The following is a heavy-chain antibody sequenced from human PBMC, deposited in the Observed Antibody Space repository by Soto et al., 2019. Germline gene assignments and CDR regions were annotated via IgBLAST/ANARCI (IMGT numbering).Heavy chain of an antibody. D-gene: IGHD1-26*01. CDR1: GFTFSDHY. CDR2: IKNSANSCTT. Sequence: EVQVVESGGGLVQPGGSLRLSCAASGFTFSDHYMDWVRQAPGKGLVWVGRIKNSANSCTTEYAASAKCRITISRDDSNNPQYLQIRSLKQEHTAAYYCARVRLGAPTRDFDFWGQGTLGTVSS. V-gene: IGHV3-72*01. J-gene: IGHJ4*02. CDR3: ARVRLGAPTRDFDF.